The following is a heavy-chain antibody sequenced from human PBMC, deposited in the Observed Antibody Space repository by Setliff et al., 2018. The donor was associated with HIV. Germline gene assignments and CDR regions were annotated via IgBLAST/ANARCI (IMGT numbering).Heavy chain of an antibody. V-gene: IGHV4-34*01. Sequence: PSETLSLTCAVYGGSFSGYYWRWIRQPPGKGLEWIGQINHGGSTNYNPSLESRVTISIDTSKNRFSLNLSSVTAADTAVYYCASDYSSRHDAFDLWGQGTVVTVSS. CDR1: GGSFSGYY. J-gene: IGHJ3*01. CDR3: ASDYSSRHDAFDL. D-gene: IGHD6-13*01. CDR2: INHGGST.